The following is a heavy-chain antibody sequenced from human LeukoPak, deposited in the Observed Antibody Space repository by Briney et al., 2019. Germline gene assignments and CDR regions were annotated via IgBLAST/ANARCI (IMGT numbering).Heavy chain of an antibody. Sequence: SETLSLTCSVSDGSINSYYWNWIRRPPGKGLEWIGYIYYNGNTNYSPSLESRVTMSVDTSKNLFSLKVSSVTAADTAVYYCARGRSNYYGMDVWGQGTTVTVSS. V-gene: IGHV4-59*01. CDR2: IYYNGNT. CDR1: DGSINSYY. J-gene: IGHJ6*02. D-gene: IGHD1-26*01. CDR3: ARGRSNYYGMDV.